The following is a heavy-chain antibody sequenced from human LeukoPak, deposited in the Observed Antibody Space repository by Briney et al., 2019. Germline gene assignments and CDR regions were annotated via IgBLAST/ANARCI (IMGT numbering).Heavy chain of an antibody. CDR2: ISSSSSII. V-gene: IGHV3-48*02. J-gene: IGHJ5*02. Sequence: PGGSLRLSCAASGLTFSSYSMNWVRQAPGKGLWWVSYISSSSSIISYADSVKGRFTISRDNAKNSLYLQMNSLRDEDTAVYYCARTVIAVAANWFDPWGQGTLVTVSS. CDR1: GLTFSSYS. CDR3: ARTVIAVAANWFDP. D-gene: IGHD6-19*01.